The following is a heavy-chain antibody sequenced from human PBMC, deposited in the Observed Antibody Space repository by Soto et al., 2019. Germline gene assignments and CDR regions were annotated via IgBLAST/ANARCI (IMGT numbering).Heavy chain of an antibody. V-gene: IGHV5-10-1*01. CDR2: IDPSDSYT. CDR1: GYSFTSYW. CDR3: ARLMKSQWSPYYYGMDV. Sequence: LGESLKISCKGSGYSFTSYWISWVRQMPGKGLEWMGRIDPSDSYTNYSPSFQGHVTISADKSISTAYLQWSSLKASDTAMYYCARLMKSQWSPYYYGMDVWGQGTTVTVSS. J-gene: IGHJ6*02. D-gene: IGHD3-3*01.